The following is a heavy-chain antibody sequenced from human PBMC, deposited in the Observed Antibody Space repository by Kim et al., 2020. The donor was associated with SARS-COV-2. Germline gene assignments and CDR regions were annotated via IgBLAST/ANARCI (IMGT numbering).Heavy chain of an antibody. CDR2: INHSGST. Sequence: SETLSLTCAVYGGSFSGYYWSWIRQPPGKGLEWIGEINHSGSTNYNPSLKSRVTISVDTSKNQFSLKLSSVTAADTAVYYCARRYYYDSSDSKLDYWGQGTLVTVSS. J-gene: IGHJ4*02. CDR1: GGSFSGYY. D-gene: IGHD3-22*01. CDR3: ARRYYYDSSDSKLDY. V-gene: IGHV4-34*01.